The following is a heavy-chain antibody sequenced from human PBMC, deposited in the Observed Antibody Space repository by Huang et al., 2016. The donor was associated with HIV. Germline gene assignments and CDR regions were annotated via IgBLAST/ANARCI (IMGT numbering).Heavy chain of an antibody. V-gene: IGHV3-9*01. CDR2: IGWNSGVT. CDR1: GFTFDDYG. CDR3: AKDRYSSSWNYFDF. D-gene: IGHD4-4*01. Sequence: EVQLVESGGGLVQPGRSLRISCSASGFTFDDYGMHWVRQDPGKGLEWVSSIGWNSGVTGYADSVRGRFTISRDNANNSLYLEMNGLRLEDTAIYFCAKDRYSSSWNYFDFWGQGALVIVSS. J-gene: IGHJ4*02.